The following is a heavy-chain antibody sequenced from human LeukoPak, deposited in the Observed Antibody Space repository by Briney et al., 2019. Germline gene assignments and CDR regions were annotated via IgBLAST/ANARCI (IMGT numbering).Heavy chain of an antibody. Sequence: GGSLRLSCAASGFTFSSYWMHWVRQAPGKGLVWVSRITSDGSTTTYADSVKGQFTISRDSSKSTLYLQMNSLRADDTAVYYCTIDLPSQGTGEFDYWGQGTLVTVSS. J-gene: IGHJ4*02. CDR2: ITSDGSTT. CDR3: TIDLPSQGTGEFDY. D-gene: IGHD3-10*01. CDR1: GFTFSSYW. V-gene: IGHV3-74*01.